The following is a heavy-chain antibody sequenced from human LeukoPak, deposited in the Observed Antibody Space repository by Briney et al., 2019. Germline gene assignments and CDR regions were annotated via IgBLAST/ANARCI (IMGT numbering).Heavy chain of an antibody. CDR1: GFTFSSYT. Sequence: PGGSLRLSCAASGFTFSSYTMNWARQAPGKGLEWVSYISSSSSTIYYADSVKGRFTISRDNAKNSLYLQMNSLRAEDTAVYYCAKGAYCSTTSCYNYYYYDMDVWGQGTTVTVSS. J-gene: IGHJ6*02. CDR2: ISSSSSTI. V-gene: IGHV3-48*01. D-gene: IGHD2-2*02. CDR3: AKGAYCSTTSCYNYYYYDMDV.